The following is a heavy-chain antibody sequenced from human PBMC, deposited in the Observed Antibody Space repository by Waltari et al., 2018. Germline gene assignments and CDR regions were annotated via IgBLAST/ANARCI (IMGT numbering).Heavy chain of an antibody. Sequence: QVQLQQWGAGLLKPSETLSLTCAVYGGSFSGYYWSWIRQPPGKGLEWIGEINHSGSTNDNPARKSRVTISVDTSKNQFSLKLSSVTAADTAVYYCARGVAGTYWGQGTLVTVSS. V-gene: IGHV4-34*01. CDR2: INHSGST. CDR1: GGSFSGYY. J-gene: IGHJ4*02. D-gene: IGHD6-19*01. CDR3: ARGVAGTY.